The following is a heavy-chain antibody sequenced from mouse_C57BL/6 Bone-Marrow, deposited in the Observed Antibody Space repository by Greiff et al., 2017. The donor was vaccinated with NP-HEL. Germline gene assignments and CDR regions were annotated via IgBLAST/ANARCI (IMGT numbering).Heavy chain of an antibody. J-gene: IGHJ3*01. CDR1: GYTFTSYG. CDR2: IYPRSGNT. D-gene: IGHD1-1*01. Sequence: VQLQQSGAELARPGASVKLSCKASGYTFTSYGISWVKQRTGQGLEWIGEIYPRSGNTYYNEKFKGKATLTADKSSSTAYMELRSLTSEDSAVYFCARHLLLRYPLFAYWGQGTLVTVSA. V-gene: IGHV1-81*01. CDR3: ARHLLLRYPLFAY.